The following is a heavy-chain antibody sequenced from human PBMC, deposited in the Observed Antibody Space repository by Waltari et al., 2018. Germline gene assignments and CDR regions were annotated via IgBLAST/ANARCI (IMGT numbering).Heavy chain of an antibody. D-gene: IGHD2-21*02. CDR1: GFIFNRFS. V-gene: IGHV3-48*01. J-gene: IGHJ5*02. CDR2: IVTSTGTR. Sequence: EVQLVESGGGLVQPGGSLRVSCAASGFIFNRFSMTWVRQAPGKGLEWISYIVTSTGTRSYADSVKGRFTISRDNAKNSLYLQMNSLRAEDTAVYYCARGLGTVTAVTWGQGTLVTVSS. CDR3: ARGLGTVTAVT.